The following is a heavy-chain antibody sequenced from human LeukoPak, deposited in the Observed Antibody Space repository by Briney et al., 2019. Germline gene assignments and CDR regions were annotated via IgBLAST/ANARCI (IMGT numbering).Heavy chain of an antibody. J-gene: IGHJ5*02. Sequence: SETLSLTCTVSGGSISSSSYYWGWIRQPPGEGLEWIGSIYYSGSTYYNPSLKSRVTISVDTSKNQFSLKLSSVTAADTAVYYCARGRKTRFWSGYYLLGFWFDPWGQGTLVTVSS. CDR1: GGSISSSSYY. CDR3: ARGRKTRFWSGYYLLGFWFDP. CDR2: IYYSGST. V-gene: IGHV4-39*07. D-gene: IGHD3-3*01.